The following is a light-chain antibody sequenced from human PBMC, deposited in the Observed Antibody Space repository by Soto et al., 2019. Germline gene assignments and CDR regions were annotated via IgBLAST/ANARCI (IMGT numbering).Light chain of an antibody. Sequence: GDRVTITCRASQGIRDEVGWYQQRPAEAPRLLIYGTSNLQGGVPSRFSGSGSGTDFTLTISSLQPEDFATYYCLQDNDYPRTFGQGTKVEIK. J-gene: IGKJ1*01. CDR1: QGIRDE. CDR3: LQDNDYPRT. V-gene: IGKV1-6*01. CDR2: GTS.